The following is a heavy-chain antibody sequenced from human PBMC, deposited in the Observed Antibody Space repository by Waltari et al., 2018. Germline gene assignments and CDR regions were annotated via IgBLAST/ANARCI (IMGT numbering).Heavy chain of an antibody. D-gene: IGHD2-8*01. Sequence: QLQLQGSGPGQVNPSATLSLTCTVSGDPISSSSYYWGWIRQPPGKGLEWIGSIYYSGSTYYNPSLKSRLSISVDTPKNQFSLKLSSVTAADAAIYYCARLRSNMTPFDPWGQGTLVTVSS. CDR3: ARLRSNMTPFDP. J-gene: IGHJ5*02. CDR1: GDPISSSSYY. V-gene: IGHV4-39*01. CDR2: IYYSGST.